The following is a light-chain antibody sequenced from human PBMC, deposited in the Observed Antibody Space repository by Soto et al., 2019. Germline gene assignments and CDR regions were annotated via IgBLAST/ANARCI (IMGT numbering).Light chain of an antibody. J-gene: IGKJ4*01. CDR2: AAS. Sequence: EIVMTQSPGTLSVSAGERATISCRASQSITNNLAWFQQRPGQAPRLLMHAASTRATGIPARFSGSGSGTEFTLTISSLQSEDFAVYYCQHYNNWPLAFGGGTKVDI. CDR1: QSITNN. CDR3: QHYNNWPLA. V-gene: IGKV3D-15*01.